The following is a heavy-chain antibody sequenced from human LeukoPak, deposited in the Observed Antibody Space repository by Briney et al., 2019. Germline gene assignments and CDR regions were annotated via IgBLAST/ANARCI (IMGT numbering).Heavy chain of an antibody. D-gene: IGHD1-26*01. CDR2: IYSGDRT. CDR3: ARVVGASHHTVDY. Sequence: GGSLRLSCAASGFTVSAYSMGWVRQAPGKGLEWLSLIYSGDRTYHADSVKGRFTVSRDDSENTLSLQMNSLRVEDTALYFCARVVGASHHTVDYWGQGTLVTVSS. CDR1: GFTVSAYS. V-gene: IGHV3-53*01. J-gene: IGHJ4*02.